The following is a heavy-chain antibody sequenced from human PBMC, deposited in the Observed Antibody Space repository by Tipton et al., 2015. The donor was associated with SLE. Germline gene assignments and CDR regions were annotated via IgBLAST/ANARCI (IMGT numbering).Heavy chain of an antibody. V-gene: IGHV4-38-2*02. CDR3: ARGTDYGDSDYFYGMDV. CDR1: GHSISTTYY. CDR2: IYHSGST. J-gene: IGHJ6*02. Sequence: GLVKPSETLSLTCTVSGHSISTTYYWGWIRQPPGKGLEWIGNIYHSGSTFYNPSLESRVTISVDTSKNHFSLKLSSVTAADTAVYYCARGTDYGDSDYFYGMDVWGLGTTVTVSS. D-gene: IGHD4-17*01.